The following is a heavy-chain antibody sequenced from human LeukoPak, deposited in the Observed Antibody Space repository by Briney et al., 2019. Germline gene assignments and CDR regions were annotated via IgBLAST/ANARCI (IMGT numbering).Heavy chain of an antibody. CDR2: IYTSGST. D-gene: IGHD5-24*01. CDR1: GGSISSGSYY. V-gene: IGHV4-61*02. J-gene: IGHJ6*03. CDR3: ARGGGMGHYYYYMDV. Sequence: SETLSLTCTVSGGSISSGSYYWSWIRQPAGKGLEWIGRIYTSGSTNYNPSLKSRVTISVDTSKNQFSLKLSSVTAADTAVYYCARGGGMGHYYYYMDVWGKGTTVTFSS.